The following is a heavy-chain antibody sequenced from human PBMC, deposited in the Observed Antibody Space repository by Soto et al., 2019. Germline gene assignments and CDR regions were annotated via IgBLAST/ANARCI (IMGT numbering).Heavy chain of an antibody. V-gene: IGHV1-8*01. CDR3: ARASRPDYDCWSGYYYYGMDV. D-gene: IGHD3-3*01. CDR1: GYTFTSYD. CDR2: MNPNSGNT. Sequence: QVKLVQSGAEVKKPGASVKVSCKASGYTFTSYDINWVRQATGHGLEWMGWMNPNSGNTGYAQKFQGRVTMTRNTSISTTYMELSSLRSEDTAVYYCARASRPDYDCWSGYYYYGMDVWGQGTTVTVSS. J-gene: IGHJ6*02.